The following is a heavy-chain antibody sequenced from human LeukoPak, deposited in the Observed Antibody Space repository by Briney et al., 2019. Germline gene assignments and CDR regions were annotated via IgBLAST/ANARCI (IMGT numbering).Heavy chain of an antibody. V-gene: IGHV1-69*06. J-gene: IGHJ4*02. CDR2: IIPMFGTA. Sequence: ASVKVSCKASGGTFSSYEISWVRQAPGQGLEWMGGIIPMFGTAKYAQKFQGRVTITADKSTSTAYMEVSSLRSEDTAVYYCARGEVPPHYFDSWGQGTLVTVSS. CDR1: GGTFSSYE. CDR3: ARGEVPPHYFDS.